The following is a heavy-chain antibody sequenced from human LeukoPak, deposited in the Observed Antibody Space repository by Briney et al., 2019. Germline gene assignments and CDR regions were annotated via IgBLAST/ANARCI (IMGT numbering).Heavy chain of an antibody. J-gene: IGHJ6*03. CDR1: GFTFSSYG. CDR2: IRYDGSNK. CDR3: AKEGTKDYYYYMDV. Sequence: PGGSLRLSCAASGFTFSSYGMHWVRQAPGKGLEWVAFIRYDGSNKYYADSVKGRFTISRDNSKNTLYLQMNSLRAEDTAVYYCAKEGTKDYYYYMDVWGKGTTVTISS. V-gene: IGHV3-30*02. D-gene: IGHD2-8*01.